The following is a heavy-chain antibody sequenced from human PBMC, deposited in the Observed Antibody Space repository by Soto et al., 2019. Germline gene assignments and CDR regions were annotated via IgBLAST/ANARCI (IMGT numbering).Heavy chain of an antibody. CDR3: VRDLTGGRGPVADHPVGYYYAMDV. Sequence: EVQVVESGGGLVQPGMSLRLSCVGSGFTFDDHAMHWVRQAPGKGLECVSGISWISDFIGYADSVKGRFTISRDNAKNSVYLQMNNLRAEDTALYFCVRDLTGGRGPVADHPVGYYYAMDVWGQGTTVTVSS. D-gene: IGHD6-19*01. V-gene: IGHV3-9*01. J-gene: IGHJ6*02. CDR1: GFTFDDHA. CDR2: ISWISDFI.